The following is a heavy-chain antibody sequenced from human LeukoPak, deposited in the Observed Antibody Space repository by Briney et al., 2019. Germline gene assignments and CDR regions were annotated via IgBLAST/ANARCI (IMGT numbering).Heavy chain of an antibody. J-gene: IGHJ4*02. Sequence: TGGSLRLSCAASGFTVSSNYMTWVRQAPGKGLKWVSHIYSGGSTFYADSVKGRFTISRDNSKNTLYLQMNSLRPEDAAVYYCAKAPVTTCRGAFCYPFDYWGLGTLVTVSS. D-gene: IGHD2-15*01. CDR2: IYSGGST. CDR1: GFTVSSNY. CDR3: AKAPVTTCRGAFCYPFDY. V-gene: IGHV3-53*01.